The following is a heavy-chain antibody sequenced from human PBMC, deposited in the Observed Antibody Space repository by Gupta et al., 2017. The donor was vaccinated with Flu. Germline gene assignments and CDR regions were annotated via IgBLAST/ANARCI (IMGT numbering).Heavy chain of an antibody. CDR2: IDWDDDK. Sequence: IRQTPGKALEWLARIDWDDDKYYTTSLLTRLTISKDTSQNQVVLRMTNMKPVDTGTYFCARGGRYASSYFDFWGLGTLVTVSS. CDR3: ARGGRYASSYFDF. V-gene: IGHV2-70*11. D-gene: IGHD6-6*01. J-gene: IGHJ4*01.